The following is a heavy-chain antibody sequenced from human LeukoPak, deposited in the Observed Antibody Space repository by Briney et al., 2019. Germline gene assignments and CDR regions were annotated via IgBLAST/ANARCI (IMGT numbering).Heavy chain of an antibody. Sequence: GGSLRLSCAAPGFTFDNYAMHWVRQAPGKGLEWVSLINGNSGSTKYANSVKGRFTISRDNSKNSLYLQMNGLRTEDAGLYYCARGRGSGSYLVDYLGQGTLVTVSS. CDR2: INGNSGST. D-gene: IGHD3-10*01. J-gene: IGHJ4*02. CDR1: GFTFDNYA. V-gene: IGHV3-43*02. CDR3: ARGRGSGSYLVDY.